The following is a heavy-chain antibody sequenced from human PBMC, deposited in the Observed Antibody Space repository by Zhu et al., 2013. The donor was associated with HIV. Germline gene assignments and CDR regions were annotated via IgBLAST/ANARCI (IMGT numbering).Heavy chain of an antibody. CDR1: GFSFSDFA. V-gene: IGHV3-30-3*01. D-gene: IGHD1-1*01. CDR2: ISYDGSNE. Sequence: VQLVESGGGVVQPGTSLRLSCAASGFSFSDFAMYWVRQAPGKGLEWVAVISYDGSNEYYADSVKGRFTISRDNSKYTVYLQMSSLRAEDTAVYYCTRTRTLQRAEYFHYWGQGTLVTVAS. CDR3: TRTRTLQRAEYFHY. J-gene: IGHJ1*01.